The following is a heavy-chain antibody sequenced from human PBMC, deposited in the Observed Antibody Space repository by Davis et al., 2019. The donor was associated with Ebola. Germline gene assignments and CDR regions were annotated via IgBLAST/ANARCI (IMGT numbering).Heavy chain of an antibody. Sequence: PGGSLRLSCAASGFTFSSYSMNWVRQAPGKGLEWVSSISSSSSYIYYADSVKGRFTISRDNSKNTLYLQMNSLKAEDRAVYYCAKQGAYTGNWFDPRGQGTLVTVSS. CDR3: AKQGAYTGNWFDP. D-gene: IGHD2-2*02. V-gene: IGHV3-21*04. CDR2: ISSSSSYI. CDR1: GFTFSSYS. J-gene: IGHJ5*02.